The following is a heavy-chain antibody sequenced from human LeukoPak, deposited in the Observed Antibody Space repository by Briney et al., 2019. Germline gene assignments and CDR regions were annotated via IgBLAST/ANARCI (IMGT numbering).Heavy chain of an antibody. J-gene: IGHJ4*02. D-gene: IGHD5-24*01. CDR1: GFTFSSYW. CDR3: ARVPHKTQRWLQGFDY. Sequence: PGGSLRLSCAASGFTFSSYWMSWVRQAPGKGLERVANIKQDGSEKYYVDSVKGRFTISRDNAKNSLYLQMNSLRAEDTAVYYCARVPHKTQRWLQGFDYWGQGTLVTVSS. CDR2: IKQDGSEK. V-gene: IGHV3-7*01.